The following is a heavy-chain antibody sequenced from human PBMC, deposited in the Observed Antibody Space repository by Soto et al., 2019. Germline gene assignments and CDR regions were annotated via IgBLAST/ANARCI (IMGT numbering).Heavy chain of an antibody. D-gene: IGHD2-2*01. J-gene: IGHJ5*02. CDR2: IYYSGST. CDR3: ARVPDR. CDR1: GDSISRSY. Sequence: SETLSRTCTVSGDSISRSYWNWIRQAPGKGLEWIGYIYYSGSTNFSPSLKSRVTISIDTSKNQFSLKLSSVTAADTAVYYCARVPDRWGQGTLVTVSS. V-gene: IGHV4-59*01.